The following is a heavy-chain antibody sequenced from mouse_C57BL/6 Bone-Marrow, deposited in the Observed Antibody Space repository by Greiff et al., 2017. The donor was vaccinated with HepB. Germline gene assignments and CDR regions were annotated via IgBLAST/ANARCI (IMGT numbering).Heavy chain of an antibody. V-gene: IGHV5-17*01. J-gene: IGHJ3*01. CDR1: GFTFSDYG. Sequence: EVQEVESGGGLVKPGGSLKLSCAASGFTFSDYGMHWVRQAPGKGLEWVAYISSGSSTIYYADTVKGRFTISRDNAKNTLFLQMTSLRSEDTAMYYCAKSYYGSREFAYWGQGTLVTVSA. CDR3: AKSYYGSREFAY. D-gene: IGHD1-1*01. CDR2: ISSGSSTI.